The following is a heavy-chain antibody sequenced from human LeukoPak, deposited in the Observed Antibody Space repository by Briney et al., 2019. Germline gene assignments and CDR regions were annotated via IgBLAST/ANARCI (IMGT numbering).Heavy chain of an antibody. CDR2: IYSGGST. CDR3: ARGSRYYSDSSGYYYFDY. J-gene: IGHJ4*02. CDR1: EFTVSSNY. D-gene: IGHD3-22*01. V-gene: IGHV3-53*01. Sequence: GGSLRLSCAASEFTVSSNYMNWVRQAPGKGLEWVSVIYSGGSTYYAGSVKGRFTISRDNSKNTLYLQMNSLRAEDTAVYYCARGSRYYSDSSGYYYFDYWGQGTLVTVSS.